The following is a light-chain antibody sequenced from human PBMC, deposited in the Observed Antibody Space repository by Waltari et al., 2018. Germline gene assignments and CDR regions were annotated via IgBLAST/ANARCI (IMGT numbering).Light chain of an antibody. CDR2: VNSDGSH. CDR3: QTGGHGTWV. Sequence: QLVLTQSPSASASLGASVKLTCTLSSGHSSNIIAWHQQQPGKGPRYLMRVNSDGSHSKGDGIPDRFAGSSSGAERYLTISSLQSDDEADYYCQTGGHGTWVFGGGTKLTVL. V-gene: IGLV4-69*01. CDR1: SGHSSNI. J-gene: IGLJ3*02.